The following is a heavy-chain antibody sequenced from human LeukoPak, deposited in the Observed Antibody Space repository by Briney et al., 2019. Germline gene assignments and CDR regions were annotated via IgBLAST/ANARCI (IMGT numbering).Heavy chain of an antibody. CDR3: ARDHWYSSGWYSYYYMDV. V-gene: IGHV1-69*05. D-gene: IGHD6-19*01. CDR2: IIPIFGTA. CDR1: GGTFSSYA. Sequence: GASVKVSCKASGGTFSSYAISWVRQAPGQGLEWMGRIIPIFGTANYAQKFQGRVTITTDESTSTAYMELSGLRSEDTAVYYCARDHWYSSGWYSYYYMDVWGKGTTVTVSS. J-gene: IGHJ6*03.